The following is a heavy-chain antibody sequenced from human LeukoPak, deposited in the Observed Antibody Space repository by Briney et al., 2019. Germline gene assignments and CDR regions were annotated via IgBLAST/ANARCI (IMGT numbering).Heavy chain of an antibody. CDR2: IYYSGST. CDR3: ARHYYSSSWSCHFDS. D-gene: IGHD6-13*01. Sequence: SETLSLTCTVSGGSMSSISDYWGWIRQPPGKGLEWIGSIYYSGSTYYNPSLKSRVTISVDTSKNQFPLKLSFVTAADTAVYYCARHYYSSSWSCHFDSWGQGNLVTVSS. V-gene: IGHV4-39*01. J-gene: IGHJ4*02. CDR1: GGSMSSISDY.